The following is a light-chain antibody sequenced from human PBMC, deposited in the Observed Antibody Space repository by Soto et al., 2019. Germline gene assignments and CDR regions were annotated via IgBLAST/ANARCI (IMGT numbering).Light chain of an antibody. CDR3: QSYDSSNLNV. V-gene: IGLV6-57*02. Sequence: NFMLTQPHSVSESPGKTVTISCTGSSGSIASNYVQWYQQRPGSAPTTVIYEDNQRPSGVPDRFSGSIDSSSNSASLTISGLKTEDEADYYCQSYDSSNLNVCGSGTQLTVL. CDR2: EDN. CDR1: SGSIASNY. J-gene: IGLJ6*01.